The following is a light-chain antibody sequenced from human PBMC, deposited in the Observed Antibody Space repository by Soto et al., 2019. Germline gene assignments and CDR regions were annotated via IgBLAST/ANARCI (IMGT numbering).Light chain of an antibody. J-gene: IGLJ2*01. CDR3: CSYAGSSTSVV. CDR1: SSDVGSYNL. CDR2: EGS. Sequence: QSALTQPASVSGSPGQSITISCTGTSSDVGSYNLVSWYQQPPGKAPKLMIYEGSKRPSGVSNRFSGSKSGNTASLTISGLQAEDEADYYCCSYAGSSTSVVFGGGTKLTV. V-gene: IGLV2-23*01.